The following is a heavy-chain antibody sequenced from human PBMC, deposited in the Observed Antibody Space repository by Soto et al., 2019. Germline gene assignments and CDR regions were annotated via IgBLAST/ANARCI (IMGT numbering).Heavy chain of an antibody. CDR2: MNPNSGNT. Sequence: QVQLVQSGAEVKKPGASVKVSCKASGYTFTSHDINWVRQATGQGLEWMGWMNPNSGNTGYAQKFQGRVTMTRNTSISTAYMELSSLRSEDTAVYYCARDHSSGWYGPYYYYGMDVWGQGTTVTVSS. V-gene: IGHV1-8*01. D-gene: IGHD6-19*01. J-gene: IGHJ6*02. CDR1: GYTFTSHD. CDR3: ARDHSSGWYGPYYYYGMDV.